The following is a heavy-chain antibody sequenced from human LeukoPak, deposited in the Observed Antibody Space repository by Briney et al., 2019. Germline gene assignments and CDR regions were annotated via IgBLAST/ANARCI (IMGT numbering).Heavy chain of an antibody. CDR3: ARDLVVVVPAAMLYYYYGMDV. CDR1: GFTFSSYE. CDR2: ISSSGSTI. D-gene: IGHD2-2*01. Sequence: QAGGSLRLSCAASGFTFSSYEMNWVRQAPGKGLEWVSYISSSGSTIYYADSVKGRFTISRDNAKNSLYLQMNSLRAEDTAVYYCARDLVVVVPAAMLYYYYGMDVWGKGTTVTVSS. J-gene: IGHJ6*04. V-gene: IGHV3-48*03.